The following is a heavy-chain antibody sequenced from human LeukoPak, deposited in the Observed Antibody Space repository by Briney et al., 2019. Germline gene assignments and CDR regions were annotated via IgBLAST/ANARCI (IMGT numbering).Heavy chain of an antibody. CDR3: SAAVGNDNY. J-gene: IGHJ4*02. CDR1: AFSLNAYN. V-gene: IGHV3-21*01. Sequence: GGSLRLSCAASAFSLNAYNMNWVRQAPGKGLEWVSSISYTGTYIYYADSVKGRFTISRDNSKNTLYLQMNSLRAEDTAVYYCSAAVGNDNYWGQGTLVTVSS. D-gene: IGHD6-19*01. CDR2: ISYTGTYI.